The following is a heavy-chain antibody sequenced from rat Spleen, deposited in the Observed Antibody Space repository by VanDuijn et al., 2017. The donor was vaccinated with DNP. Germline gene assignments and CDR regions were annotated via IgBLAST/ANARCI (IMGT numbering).Heavy chain of an antibody. CDR3: TRGGRRGYWYFDF. J-gene: IGHJ1*01. CDR1: EFSLTDYS. CDR2: MWYDGDT. Sequence: QVQLKESGPGLVQPSQTLSLTCTVSEFSLTDYSVHWVRQPSGKGPEWMGKMWYDGDTAYNSALKSRLSISRDTSQSQVFLKMNSLQTEDTAIYYCTRGGRRGYWYFDFWGPGTMVTVSS. V-gene: IGHV2S30*01.